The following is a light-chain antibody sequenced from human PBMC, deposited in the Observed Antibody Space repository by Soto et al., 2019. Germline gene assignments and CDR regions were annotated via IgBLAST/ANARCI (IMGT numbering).Light chain of an antibody. CDR2: EVS. J-gene: IGLJ2*01. CDR1: SSDVGGYNY. Sequence: QSALTQPASVSGSPGQSITISCTGTSSDVGGYNYVSWYQQHPGKAPKFMIYEVSNRPSGVANRFAVSKSDNTASLTISGLQAEDEADYYCSSYTRNSTLVFGGGTKLTVL. V-gene: IGLV2-14*01. CDR3: SSYTRNSTLV.